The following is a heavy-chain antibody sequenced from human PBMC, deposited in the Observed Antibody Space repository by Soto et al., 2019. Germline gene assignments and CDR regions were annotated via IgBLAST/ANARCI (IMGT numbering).Heavy chain of an antibody. J-gene: IGHJ4*02. D-gene: IGHD5-12*01. V-gene: IGHV1-3*01. CDR1: GYTFTGYA. CDR2: INAGNGNT. Sequence: QVQLVQSGAEVKKPGASVKVSCKASGYTFTGYAILWVRQAPGQRLEWMGWINAGNGNTKYSQKFQGRVTITRDTSASTAYMELSSLRSEDPAVYYCARAQNLEMATPWGQGTLVTVSS. CDR3: ARAQNLEMATP.